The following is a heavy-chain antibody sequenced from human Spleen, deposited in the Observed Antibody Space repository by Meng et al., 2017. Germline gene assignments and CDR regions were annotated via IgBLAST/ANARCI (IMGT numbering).Heavy chain of an antibody. CDR2: ISSSGSTI. J-gene: IGHJ4*02. CDR1: GFTFSSYE. CDR3: ARVNYDILTGYYMDY. V-gene: IGHV3-48*03. Sequence: GESLKISCAASGFTFSSYEMNWVRQAPGKGLEWVSYISSSGSTIYYADSVKGRFTISRDNAKNSLYLQMNSLRAEDTAVYYCARVNYDILTGYYMDYWGQGTLVTVSS. D-gene: IGHD3-9*01.